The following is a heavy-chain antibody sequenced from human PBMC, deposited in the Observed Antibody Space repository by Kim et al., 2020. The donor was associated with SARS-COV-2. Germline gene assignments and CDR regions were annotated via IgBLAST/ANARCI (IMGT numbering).Heavy chain of an antibody. Sequence: SETLSLTCAVYGGSFSGYYWSWIRQPPGKGLECIGEVNHSGRTYYTPSLNSRVTISVDTSKNQFSLKLTSVTAAHPAVSYCARRLSHPSGWGIHHLYLWG. D-gene: IGHD3-10*01. J-gene: IGHJ2*01. CDR3: ARRLSHPSGWGIHHLYL. V-gene: IGHV4-34*01. CDR1: GGSFSGYY. CDR2: VNHSGRT.